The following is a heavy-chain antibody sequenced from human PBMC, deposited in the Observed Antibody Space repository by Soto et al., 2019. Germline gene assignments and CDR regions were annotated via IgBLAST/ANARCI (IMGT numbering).Heavy chain of an antibody. V-gene: IGHV1-24*01. CDR3: ATDVPDYYYDSSGYYSSY. CDR1: GYTLTELS. D-gene: IGHD3-22*01. Sequence: ASVKVSCQVSGYTLTELSMHWVRQAPGKGLEWMGGFDPEDGETIYAQKFQGRVTMTEDTSTDTAYMELSSLRSEDTAVYYCATDVPDYYYDSSGYYSSYWGQGTLVTVS. CDR2: FDPEDGET. J-gene: IGHJ4*02.